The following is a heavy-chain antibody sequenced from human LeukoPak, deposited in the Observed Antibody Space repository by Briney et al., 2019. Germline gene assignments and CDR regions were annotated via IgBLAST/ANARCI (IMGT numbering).Heavy chain of an antibody. D-gene: IGHD3-10*01. J-gene: IGHJ4*02. CDR1: GYTFTSYG. Sequence: ASVKVSCKASGYTFTSYGISWVRQAPGQGLEWMGWISAYNGNTNYAQKLQGRVTMTTDTSTSTAYMELRSLRSDDTAVYYCARDAPLYYGSGGYYYPPDYWGQGTLVTVSS. CDR2: ISAYNGNT. V-gene: IGHV1-18*01. CDR3: ARDAPLYYGSGGYYYPPDY.